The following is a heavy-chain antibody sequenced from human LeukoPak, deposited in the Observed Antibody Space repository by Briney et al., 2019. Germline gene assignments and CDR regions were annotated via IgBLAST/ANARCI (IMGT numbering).Heavy chain of an antibody. CDR2: IYPGDSDT. Sequence: GESLKISCKGSGYSFTSYWIGRVRQMPGKGLEWMGIIYPGDSDTRYSPSFQGQVTISADKSISTAYLQWSSLKASDTAMYYCARSKAYYYYYMDVWGKGTTVTVSS. V-gene: IGHV5-51*01. J-gene: IGHJ6*03. CDR3: ARSKAYYYYYMDV. CDR1: GYSFTSYW.